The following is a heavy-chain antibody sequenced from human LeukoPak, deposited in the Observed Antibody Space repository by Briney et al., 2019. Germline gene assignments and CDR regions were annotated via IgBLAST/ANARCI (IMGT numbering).Heavy chain of an antibody. J-gene: IGHJ4*02. CDR3: ARDYYDSSGYTLRAN. D-gene: IGHD3-22*01. CDR2: FSGSGGNT. CDR1: GFTFSSYA. V-gene: IGHV3-23*01. Sequence: PGGSLRLSCAASGFTFSSYAMSWVRQAPGKGLEWVSTFSGSGGNTYYADSVKGRFTISRDNSKNTLYLQMNSLRAEDTAVYYCARDYYDSSGYTLRANWGQGTLVTVSS.